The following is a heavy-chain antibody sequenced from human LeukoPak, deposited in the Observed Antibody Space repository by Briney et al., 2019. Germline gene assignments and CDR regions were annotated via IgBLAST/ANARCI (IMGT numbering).Heavy chain of an antibody. CDR3: AKDRGSGSYYHY. D-gene: IGHD3-10*01. Sequence: PGGSLRLSCAASGFTFSSHAMSWVRQAPGKGLEWVSAISGSGGSTYYADSVKGRFTISRDNSKNTLYLQMNSLRAEDTAVYYCAKDRGSGSYYHYWGQGTLVTVSS. V-gene: IGHV3-23*01. CDR1: GFTFSSHA. CDR2: ISGSGGST. J-gene: IGHJ4*02.